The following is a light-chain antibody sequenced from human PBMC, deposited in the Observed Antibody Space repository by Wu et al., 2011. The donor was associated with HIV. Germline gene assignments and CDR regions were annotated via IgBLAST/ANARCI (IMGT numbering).Light chain of an antibody. CDR2: AAS. J-gene: IGKJ2*01. CDR3: QQYATSPHT. V-gene: IGKV3-20*01. Sequence: LLIYAASQRATGIPDRISGSGSGTXFTLTISRLEPEDSAVYFCQQYATSPHTFGQGTKLEIK.